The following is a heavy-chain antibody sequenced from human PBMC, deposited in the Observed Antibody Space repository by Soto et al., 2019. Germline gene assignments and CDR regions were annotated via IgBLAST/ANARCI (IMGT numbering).Heavy chain of an antibody. D-gene: IGHD3-10*01. J-gene: IGHJ5*02. CDR3: ARRLGELSWFDP. CDR2: IYYSGST. Sequence: PSETLSLTCTVSGGSISSYYWSWIRQPPGKGLEWIGYIYYSGSTNYNPSLKSRVTISVDTSKNQFSLKLSSVTAADTAVYYCARRLGELSWFDPWGQGTLVTVSS. CDR1: GGSISSYY. V-gene: IGHV4-59*01.